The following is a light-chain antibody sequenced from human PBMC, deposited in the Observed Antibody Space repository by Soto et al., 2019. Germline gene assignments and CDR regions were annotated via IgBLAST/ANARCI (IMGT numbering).Light chain of an antibody. Sequence: QSALTQPASVSGSPGQSVTISCTGTSTDVEIYDLVSWYQQHPGTAPKLIIYEGSERPSGVSRRFSGAKSGNAASLTISGRQAEDEADYHCCSYPGTVIFGGGTKLTVL. CDR1: STDVEIYDL. CDR3: CSYPGTVI. V-gene: IGLV2-23*01. J-gene: IGLJ2*01. CDR2: EGS.